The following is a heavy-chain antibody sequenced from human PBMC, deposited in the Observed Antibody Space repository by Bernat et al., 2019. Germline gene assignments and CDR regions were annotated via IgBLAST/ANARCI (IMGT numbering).Heavy chain of an antibody. Sequence: EVQLLESGGGLVQPGGSLRLSCASSGFTFSSYAMSWVRQAPGKGLEWVSAISCSGGSTYYADSVKGRFTIYRDNSKNTLYLQINSLRAEETAEYYCARVVRYYGMDVWGQGTTVTVSS. CDR3: ARVVRYYGMDV. V-gene: IGHV3-23*01. D-gene: IGHD3-9*01. J-gene: IGHJ6*02. CDR1: GFTFSSYA. CDR2: ISCSGGST.